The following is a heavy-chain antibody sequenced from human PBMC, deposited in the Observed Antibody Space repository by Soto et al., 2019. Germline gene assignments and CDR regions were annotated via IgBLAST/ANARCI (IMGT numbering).Heavy chain of an antibody. CDR1: GGSISSYY. Sequence: PSETLSLTCTVSGGSISSYYWSWIRQPPGKGLEWIGYIYYSGITNYNPSLKSRVTITVDTSKNQFSQKLSSVTDADTAVYYCARYKSNYYYGMDVWGQGTTVTVSS. J-gene: IGHJ6*02. CDR2: IYYSGIT. D-gene: IGHD1-20*01. CDR3: ARYKSNYYYGMDV. V-gene: IGHV4-59*01.